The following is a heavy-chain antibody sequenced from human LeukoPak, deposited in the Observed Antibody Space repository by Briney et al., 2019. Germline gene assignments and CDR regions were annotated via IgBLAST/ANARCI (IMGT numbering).Heavy chain of an antibody. CDR1: GFTFSNHY. Sequence: PGGSLRLSCAASGFTFSNHYMHWVRQAPGKGLVWVSRINTDGSSTYYADSVKGRFTISRDNTKNTLYLKMNSMRDEDTAVYYCTRGVSGNYTAFDIWGQGTLVTVSS. CDR2: INTDGSST. D-gene: IGHD1-26*01. J-gene: IGHJ3*02. CDR3: TRGVSGNYTAFDI. V-gene: IGHV3-74*01.